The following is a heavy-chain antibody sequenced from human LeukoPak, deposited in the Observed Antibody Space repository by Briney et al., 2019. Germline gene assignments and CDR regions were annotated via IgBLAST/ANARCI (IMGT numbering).Heavy chain of an antibody. Sequence: ASVTVSFLASGYTFTNYGFRWVRQAPAQGVAWMGWISAYNGNTNYTQKLQGRVTMSTDTSTSTAYMELRSLRSDDTAVYYCARDRVAMEWLRLSPWGQGTLVTVSS. V-gene: IGHV1-18*01. D-gene: IGHD5-12*01. CDR3: ARDRVAMEWLRLSP. CDR1: GYTFTNYG. CDR2: ISAYNGNT. J-gene: IGHJ5*02.